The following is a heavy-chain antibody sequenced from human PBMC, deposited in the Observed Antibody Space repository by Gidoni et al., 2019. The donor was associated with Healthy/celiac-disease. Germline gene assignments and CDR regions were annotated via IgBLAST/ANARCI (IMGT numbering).Heavy chain of an antibody. Sequence: QVTLKESGPVLVKPTETLTLTCTGSGFSLSNARMGVSWIRQPPGKALEWLAHIFSNDDKSYSTSLKSRLTISKDTSKSQVVLTMTNMDPVDTATYYCARIAAAGKRADWFDPWGQGTLVTVSS. J-gene: IGHJ5*02. CDR2: IFSNDDK. D-gene: IGHD6-13*01. V-gene: IGHV2-26*01. CDR1: GFSLSNARMG. CDR3: ARIAAAGKRADWFDP.